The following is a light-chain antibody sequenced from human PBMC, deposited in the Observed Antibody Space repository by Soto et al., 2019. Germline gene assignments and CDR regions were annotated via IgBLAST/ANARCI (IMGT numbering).Light chain of an antibody. V-gene: IGKV1-5*01. CDR1: QSISSW. CDR3: QQYNSYSIT. J-gene: IGKJ5*01. Sequence: DVQVTQSHSTLSACEGDRVTITSGASQSISSWLAWYQQKPGKAPKLLIYDASSLESGVPSRFSGSGSGTEFTLTISSLQPDDFATYYCQQYNSYSITFGQGTGLAI. CDR2: DAS.